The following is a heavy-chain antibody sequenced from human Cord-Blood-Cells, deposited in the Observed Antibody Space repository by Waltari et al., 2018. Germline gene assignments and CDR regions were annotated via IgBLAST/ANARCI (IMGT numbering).Heavy chain of an antibody. V-gene: IGHV1-2*02. D-gene: IGHD7-27*01. CDR2: INPNRGGT. J-gene: IGHJ4*02. CDR3: ARDFWGYGDDY. CDR1: GYTFTGYY. Sequence: QVQLVQSGAEVKKPGASVKVSCKASGYTFTGYYMHWVRQAPGQGLEWMGWINPNRGGTNYAQKFQGRVTMTRDTSISTAYMELSRLRSDDTAVYYCARDFWGYGDDYWGQGTLVTVSS.